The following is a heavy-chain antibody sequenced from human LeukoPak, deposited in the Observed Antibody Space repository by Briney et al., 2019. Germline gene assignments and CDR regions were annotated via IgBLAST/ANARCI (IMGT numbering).Heavy chain of an antibody. CDR3: ARDGRNYYDSSDYYRGYHYFDY. D-gene: IGHD3-22*01. V-gene: IGHV3-48*03. J-gene: IGHJ4*02. CDR2: ISSSANTI. CDR1: GFTFSSYE. Sequence: QPGGSMRLSCAAAGFTFSSYEMNWVRQAPRKGLGWVSYISSSANTITYADSVKGRFTISRDNAKNSLYLQMNSLRGEDTAVYYYARDGRNYYDSSDYYRGYHYFDYWGQGTVVTVSS.